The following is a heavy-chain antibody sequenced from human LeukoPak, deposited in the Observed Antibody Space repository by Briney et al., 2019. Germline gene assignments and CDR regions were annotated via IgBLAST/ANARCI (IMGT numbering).Heavy chain of an antibody. CDR3: AREGSDTSGYIDY. Sequence: SETLSLTCTVSGGSINNYFWSWIRQPPGKGLEWIGYIYYNGSTNYNPSLKSRVTISVDTSKNQFSLRMNSVTAADTDVYYCAREGSDTSGYIDYWGQGTLLTVSS. V-gene: IGHV4-59*01. CDR1: GGSINNYF. J-gene: IGHJ4*02. CDR2: IYYNGST. D-gene: IGHD3-22*01.